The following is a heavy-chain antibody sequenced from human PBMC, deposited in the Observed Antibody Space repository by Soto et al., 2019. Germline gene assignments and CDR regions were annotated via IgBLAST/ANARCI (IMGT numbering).Heavy chain of an antibody. D-gene: IGHD5-18*01. V-gene: IGHV4-4*07. Sequence: QVQLQESGPGLVKPSETLSLTCIVSGGSISGYYWSWIRQPAGKELEWIGRIYSDGTTNYNPSLKGRGTMSVDTSKKQISLKLTSVTAADTAMYYCARDRGYRSGSFGSWGQGALVTVSS. J-gene: IGHJ5*02. CDR1: GGSISGYY. CDR2: IYSDGTT. CDR3: ARDRGYRSGSFGS.